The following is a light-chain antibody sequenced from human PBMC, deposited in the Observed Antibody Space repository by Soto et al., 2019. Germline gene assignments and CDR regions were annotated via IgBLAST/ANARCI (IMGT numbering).Light chain of an antibody. CDR3: QQYGTSPWT. V-gene: IGKV3-20*01. J-gene: IGKJ1*01. Sequence: EIVLTQFPGTLSLSPGERATLSCRASQSVSSNYLAWYQQKPGQAPRLLIYGASSRATGIPDRFSGSGSRTDFTLTISRLEPEDFAVYYCQQYGTSPWTFGQGTKVEIK. CDR2: GAS. CDR1: QSVSSNY.